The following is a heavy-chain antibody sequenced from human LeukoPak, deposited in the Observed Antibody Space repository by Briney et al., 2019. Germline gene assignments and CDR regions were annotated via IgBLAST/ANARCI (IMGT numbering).Heavy chain of an antibody. CDR1: GGSFSGYY. Sequence: SETLSLTCAVYGGSFSGYYWSWIRQPPGKGLEWIGYIYYSGSTNYNPSLKSRVTISVDTSKNQFSLKLSSVTAADTAVYYCARHHADPYYFDYWGQGTLVTVSS. CDR2: IYYSGST. CDR3: ARHHADPYYFDY. J-gene: IGHJ4*02. V-gene: IGHV4-59*08.